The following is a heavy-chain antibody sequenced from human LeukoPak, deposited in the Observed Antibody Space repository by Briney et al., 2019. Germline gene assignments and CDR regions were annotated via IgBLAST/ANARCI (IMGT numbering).Heavy chain of an antibody. V-gene: IGHV3-21*01. D-gene: IGHD2-15*01. CDR2: ISSSSSYI. CDR3: ARDVTWDYCSGGSCYPRDY. Sequence: PGGSLRLSCAASGFTFSSYSMNWVRQAPGKGLEWVSSISSSSSYIYYADSVKGRFTISRDNAKNSLYLQMNSLRAEDTAVYYCARDVTWDYCSGGSCYPRDYWGQGTLVTVSS. CDR1: GFTFSSYS. J-gene: IGHJ4*02.